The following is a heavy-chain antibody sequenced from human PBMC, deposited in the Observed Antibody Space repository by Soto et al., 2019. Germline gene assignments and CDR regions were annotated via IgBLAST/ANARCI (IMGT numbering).Heavy chain of an antibody. Sequence: SETLSLTCAVYNGSFSVYYWTRIRQSPGKGLEWIGEINHSGSTNYNPSLKSRVTISVDTSKNQFSLKLSSVTAADTAVYYCARDGTRRGTCDIWGQGTMVTVS. CDR1: NGSFSVYY. D-gene: IGHD6-13*01. CDR3: ARDGTRRGTCDI. V-gene: IGHV4-34*01. J-gene: IGHJ3*02. CDR2: INHSGST.